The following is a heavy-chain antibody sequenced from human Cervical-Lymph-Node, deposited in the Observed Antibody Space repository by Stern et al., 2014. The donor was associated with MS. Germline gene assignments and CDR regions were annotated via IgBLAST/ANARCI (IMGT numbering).Heavy chain of an antibody. CDR2: ISAYNGNT. V-gene: IGHV1-18*04. CDR3: ARVDGITISAYYYYGMDV. CDR1: GYTFTSYG. D-gene: IGHD3-9*01. Sequence: QDQLVQSGAEVKKPGASVKVSCKASGYTFTSYGIRWVRQAPGQGLEWVGWISAYNGNTNYAQKVQGRVTMTTDTSTSTPYMQLRSLRSDDTAVYYCARVDGITISAYYYYGMDVWGQGTTVTVSS. J-gene: IGHJ6*02.